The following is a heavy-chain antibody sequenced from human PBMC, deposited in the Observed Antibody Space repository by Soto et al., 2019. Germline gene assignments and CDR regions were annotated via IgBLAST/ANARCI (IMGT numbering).Heavy chain of an antibody. CDR2: LYDVDGS. D-gene: IGHD1-1*01. CDR3: ATWHEREHAFDV. CDR1: GLTISGKKY. J-gene: IGHJ3*01. V-gene: IGHV3-53*01. Sequence: DVQLVESGGGLIQPGESLRLSCAAFGLTISGKKYVAWVRQAPGKGLEWVSALYDVDGSFYADSVTGRFTTSRDSSKTTVYLQMNDLRPDDEAVYYCATWHEREHAFDVWGQGTTVTISS.